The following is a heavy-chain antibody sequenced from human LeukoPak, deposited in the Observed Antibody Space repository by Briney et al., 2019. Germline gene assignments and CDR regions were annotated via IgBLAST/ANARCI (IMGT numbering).Heavy chain of an antibody. CDR2: IYYSGST. V-gene: IGHV4-59*01. J-gene: IGHJ4*02. Sequence: PSETLSLTCTVSGGSISSYYWSWIRQPPGKGLGWIGYIYYSGSTNYNPSLKSRVTISVDTSKNQFSLKLSSVPAADTAVYYCARMLTSSSLPIDYWGQGTLVTVSS. CDR3: ARMLTSSSLPIDY. CDR1: GGSISSYY. D-gene: IGHD6-6*01.